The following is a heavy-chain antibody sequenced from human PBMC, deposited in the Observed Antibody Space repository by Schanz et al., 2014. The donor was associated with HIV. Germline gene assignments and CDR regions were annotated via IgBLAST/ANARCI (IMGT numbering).Heavy chain of an antibody. D-gene: IGHD3-10*01. V-gene: IGHV1-69*01. CDR2: IIPMFGTR. CDR3: ARTSFTPGASGLKRSLYGMDV. Sequence: QVQLVQSGAEVKKPGASVKVSCKASGYTFTDYDISWVRQATGQGPEWMGGIIPMFGTRNFAQKFQGRVTITADESTTTAYMELSSLTSEDTAIYFCARTSFTPGASGLKRSLYGMDVWGQGTTVTVSS. CDR1: GYTFTDYD. J-gene: IGHJ6*02.